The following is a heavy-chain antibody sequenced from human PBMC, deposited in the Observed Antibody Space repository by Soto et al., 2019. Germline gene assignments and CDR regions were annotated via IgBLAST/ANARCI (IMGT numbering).Heavy chain of an antibody. D-gene: IGHD6-6*01. J-gene: IGHJ4*02. V-gene: IGHV3-23*01. Sequence: GGSLRLSCAASGFTFSSYAMSWVRQAPGKGLEWVSAISGSGGSTYYADSVKGRFTISRDNSKNTLYLQMNSLRAEDTAVYYCAKRTGGIVARPDYFDYWGQGTLVTVSS. CDR2: ISGSGGST. CDR1: GFTFSSYA. CDR3: AKRTGGIVARPDYFDY.